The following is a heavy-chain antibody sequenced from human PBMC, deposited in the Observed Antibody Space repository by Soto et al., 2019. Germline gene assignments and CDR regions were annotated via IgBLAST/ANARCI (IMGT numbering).Heavy chain of an antibody. D-gene: IGHD3-22*01. CDR3: ARDLRGYSNWFHP. CDR2: INPNNGDT. Sequence: ASVKVSCKTSGYRFNDFYMHWVRQAPGQGLEWLGWINPNNGDTEYAQKFHGRVTLTGDTSINTTYMQLSSLASGDTAMYYCARDLRGYSNWFHPWGQGTLVTVS. J-gene: IGHJ5*02. CDR1: GYRFNDFY. V-gene: IGHV1-2*02.